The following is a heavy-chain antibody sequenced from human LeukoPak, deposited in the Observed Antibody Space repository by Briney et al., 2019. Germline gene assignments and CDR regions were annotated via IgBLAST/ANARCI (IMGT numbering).Heavy chain of an antibody. Sequence: GGSLRLSCAASEFSFSSYAVTWVRQAPGKGLEWVSSITGSGGGTYYADSVKGRFTISRDNSRNRLYLQMNSLRAEDTAVYYCAKSSRFGAAGPKGAEYFQHWGQGTLVTGSS. CDR2: ITGSGGGT. V-gene: IGHV3-23*01. J-gene: IGHJ1*01. D-gene: IGHD3-3*01. CDR1: EFSFSSYA. CDR3: AKSSRFGAAGPKGAEYFQH.